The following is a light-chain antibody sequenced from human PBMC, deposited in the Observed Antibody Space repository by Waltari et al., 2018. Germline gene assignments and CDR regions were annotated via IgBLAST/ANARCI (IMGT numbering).Light chain of an antibody. CDR2: EVS. J-gene: IGLJ1*01. Sequence: QSALTQPASVSGSPGQSLTISCSGTDSDVGAYDFVSLYHQHPGKAPPLIIYEVSNRPSGISNRFSASKSGNTASLTISGLQAEDEADYYCSSYTTSSAPGVFGTGTRVTVL. V-gene: IGLV2-14*01. CDR3: SSYTTSSAPGV. CDR1: DSDVGAYDF.